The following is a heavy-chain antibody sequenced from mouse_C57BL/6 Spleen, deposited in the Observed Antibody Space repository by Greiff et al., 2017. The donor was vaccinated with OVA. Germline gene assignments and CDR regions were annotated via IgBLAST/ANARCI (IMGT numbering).Heavy chain of an antibody. V-gene: IGHV1-52*01. J-gene: IGHJ1*03. CDR1: GYTFTSYW. CDR3: ARDSLLWYFDV. Sequence: VQLQQPGAELVRPGSSVKLSCKASGYTFTSYWMHWVKQRPIQGLEWIGNIDPSDSETHYNQKFKDKATLTVDKSSSTAYMQLSSLTSEDSAVYYCARDSLLWYFDVWGTGTTVTVSS. CDR2: IDPSDSET. D-gene: IGHD2-1*01.